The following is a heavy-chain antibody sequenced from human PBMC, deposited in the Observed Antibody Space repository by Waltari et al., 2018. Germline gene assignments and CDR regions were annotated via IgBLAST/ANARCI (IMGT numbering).Heavy chain of an antibody. CDR3: ATYIGASVGTAAFDV. CDR1: GDSITSNRHY. J-gene: IGHJ3*01. V-gene: IGHV4-39*01. Sequence: QLQLQESGPGLVKPSETLSLTCSVSGDSITSNRHYWGWIRQPPGQGLEWIGTWSYRWTTDSSPSLKSRVTLSRDTSRNQLSLELGSVTATDTAMYYCATYIGASVGTAAFDVWGQGTMVNVSS. D-gene: IGHD5-12*01. CDR2: WSYRWTT.